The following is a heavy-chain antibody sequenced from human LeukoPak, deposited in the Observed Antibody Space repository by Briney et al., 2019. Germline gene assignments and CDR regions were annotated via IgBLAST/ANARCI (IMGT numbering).Heavy chain of an antibody. CDR2: ISAYNGNT. CDR3: ARGPCSGGSCYLSYFDY. CDR1: GYTFTSYG. Sequence: ASVKVSCKASGYTFTSYGISWVRQAPGQGLEWMGWISAYNGNTNYAQKLQGRVTMTTDTSTSTAYMELRSLRSDDTAVYYYARGPCSGGSCYLSYFDYWGQGTLVTVSS. J-gene: IGHJ4*02. V-gene: IGHV1-18*01. D-gene: IGHD2-15*01.